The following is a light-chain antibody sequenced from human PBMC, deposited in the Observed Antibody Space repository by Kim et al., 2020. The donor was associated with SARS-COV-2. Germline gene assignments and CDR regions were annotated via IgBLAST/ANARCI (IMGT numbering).Light chain of an antibody. V-gene: IGKV3-20*01. Sequence: SPGERAALPCRASQSVVSSYLAWYQQKPGQAPRLLVYGTSSRATGIPDRFSGSGSGTEFTLTISRLEPEDFAVYYCQQYGNSPMYSFGQGTKLEI. CDR2: GTS. CDR1: QSVVSSY. CDR3: QQYGNSPMYS. J-gene: IGKJ2*03.